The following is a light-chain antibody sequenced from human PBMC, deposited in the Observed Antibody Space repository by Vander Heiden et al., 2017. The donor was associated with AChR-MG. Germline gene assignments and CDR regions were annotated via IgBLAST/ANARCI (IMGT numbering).Light chain of an antibody. V-gene: IGKV2-28*01. Sequence: DIVLTQSPLTLPVTPGAPASISCRSSRSLLDSNGPYYLDWSCQSPGRPPHPLIFVGANRASGVPDKFSGGGAGTDVTMQIRRVEEEDVGVYYCMQAQQSPYTFGQGTKLEI. CDR1: RSLLDSNGPYY. J-gene: IGKJ2*01. CDR2: VGA. CDR3: MQAQQSPYT.